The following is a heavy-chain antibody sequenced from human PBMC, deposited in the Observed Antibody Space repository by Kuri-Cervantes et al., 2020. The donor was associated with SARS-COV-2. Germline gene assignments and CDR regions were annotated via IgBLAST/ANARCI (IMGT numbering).Heavy chain of an antibody. J-gene: IGHJ5*02. Sequence: SETLSLTCAVYGGSFSGYYWSWIRQPPGKGLEWIGEINHSGSTNHNPSLKSRVTISVDTSKNQFSLKLSSVTAADTAVYYCARHRYSYGTPDWFDPWGQGTLVTVSS. V-gene: IGHV4-34*01. CDR3: ARHRYSYGTPDWFDP. CDR1: GGSFSGYY. CDR2: INHSGST. D-gene: IGHD5-18*01.